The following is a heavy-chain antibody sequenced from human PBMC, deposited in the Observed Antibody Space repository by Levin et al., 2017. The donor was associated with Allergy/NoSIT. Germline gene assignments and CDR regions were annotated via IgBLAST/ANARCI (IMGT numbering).Heavy chain of an antibody. V-gene: IGHV5-51*01. J-gene: IGHJ4*02. CDR3: ARPSSGWYGFEF. CDR2: IYPGDSDT. D-gene: IGHD6-19*01. Sequence: ASVKVSCKGSGYKFSDYWIGWVRQMPGKGLEWMGIIYPGDSDTRYSPSFQGQVTISADKSISAAYLQWGSLKASDTAVYFCARPSSGWYGFEFWGQGTLVTVSS. CDR1: GYKFSDYW.